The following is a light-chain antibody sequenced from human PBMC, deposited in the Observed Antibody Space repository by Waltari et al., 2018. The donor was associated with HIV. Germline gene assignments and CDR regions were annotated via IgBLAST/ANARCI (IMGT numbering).Light chain of an antibody. Sequence: SYELTQPPSVSGSPGQTARIPCSGDVLAKQYANWYQQKPGQAPVLVIYKNPGGPSGIPERFSGSSSGKTVTLTISGVQPDDEADYYCQSADTSYTSRVFGIGTKVTVL. V-gene: IGLV3-25*03. CDR1: VLAKQY. J-gene: IGLJ1*01. CDR3: QSADTSYTSRV. CDR2: KNP.